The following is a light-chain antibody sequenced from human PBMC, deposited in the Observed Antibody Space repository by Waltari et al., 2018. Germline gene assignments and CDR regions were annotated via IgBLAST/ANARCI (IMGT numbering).Light chain of an antibody. CDR3: QHYSSYLVT. Sequence: DILMTQSPSTLSASVGDRVTITCRASQSISGWLAWYQQQPGKAPKVLISDVSSLESGVPSRFSGSESGTKFTLTISSLQPDDFATYYCQHYSSYLVTFGEGTKVEI. V-gene: IGKV1-5*01. J-gene: IGKJ4*01. CDR2: DVS. CDR1: QSISGW.